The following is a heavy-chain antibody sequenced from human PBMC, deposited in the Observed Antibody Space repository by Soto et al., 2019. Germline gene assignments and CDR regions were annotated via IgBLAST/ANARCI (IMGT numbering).Heavy chain of an antibody. V-gene: IGHV3-9*02. Sequence: GGSLRLSCAASGFTSNYHAMHWIRQVPGKGLEWVSGIYWHGDRIDYADSVKGRFTISRDNAKNSLYLQMNSLRPEDTALYYCVKDQTAGGLDCWGQGTLVTVSS. CDR3: VKDQTAGGLDC. D-gene: IGHD2-21*02. CDR1: GFTSNYHA. J-gene: IGHJ4*02. CDR2: IYWHGDRI.